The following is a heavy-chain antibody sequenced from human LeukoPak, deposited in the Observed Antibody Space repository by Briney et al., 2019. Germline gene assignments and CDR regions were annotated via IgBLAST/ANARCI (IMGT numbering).Heavy chain of an antibody. J-gene: IGHJ6*02. CDR2: ISYDGSNE. V-gene: IGHV3-30-3*01. Sequence: GGSLRLSCAASGFTFSSYAMHWVRQAPGKGLEWVAVISYDGSNEYYADSVKGRFTISRDNCKNTLYLQMNSLRAEDTAVYYCARGLRITMVRGASYYYYYYGMDVWGQGTTVTVSS. CDR3: ARGLRITMVRGASYYYYYYGMDV. D-gene: IGHD3-10*01. CDR1: GFTFSSYA.